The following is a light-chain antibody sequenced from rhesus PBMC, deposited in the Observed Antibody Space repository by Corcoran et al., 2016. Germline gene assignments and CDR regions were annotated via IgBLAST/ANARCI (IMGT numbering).Light chain of an antibody. CDR3: QQYNSIPSS. Sequence: DIQMTQSPSSLSASVGDKVTITCRARQSISGWLACDQRNTGKAPKVLLYKAASLQSGVPSRFIGSGSGTDFTLTISSLQSEDFATYYCQQYNSIPSSFGQGTKLEMK. CDR1: QSISGW. J-gene: IGKJ2*01. V-gene: IGKV1-22*01. CDR2: KAA.